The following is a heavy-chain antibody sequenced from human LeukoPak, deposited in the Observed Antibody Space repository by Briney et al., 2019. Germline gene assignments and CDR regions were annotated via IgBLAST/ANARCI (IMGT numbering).Heavy chain of an antibody. Sequence: ASVKLSRTASGYSFTGYFIHWVRHAPGQGRGWMCCIYPNSGDKKYAQKSPGRDRMPRDTSSRTAYMELSRLRSDDAAVYFCAGSGSTGYSLDYWGQGTLVTVSS. V-gene: IGHV1-2*02. CDR1: GYSFTGYF. CDR2: IYPNSGDK. J-gene: IGHJ4*02. D-gene: IGHD3-22*01. CDR3: AGSGSTGYSLDY.